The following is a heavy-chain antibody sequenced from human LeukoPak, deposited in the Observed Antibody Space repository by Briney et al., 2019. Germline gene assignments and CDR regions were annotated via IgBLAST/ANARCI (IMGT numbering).Heavy chain of an antibody. J-gene: IGHJ4*02. Sequence: ASVKVSCKASGYTFTGYYMHWVRQAPGQGLEWMGWIRPYNGDTNYAQKFQGRVTMTTDTSTTTAYMELRGLRSDDTAVYYCARAGIAADGIIDYWGQGTLVTVSS. D-gene: IGHD6-13*01. CDR3: ARAGIAADGIIDY. CDR1: GYTFTGYY. V-gene: IGHV1-18*04. CDR2: IRPYNGDT.